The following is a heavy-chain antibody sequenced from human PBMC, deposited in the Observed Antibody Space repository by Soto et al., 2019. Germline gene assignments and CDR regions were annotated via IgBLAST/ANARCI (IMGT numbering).Heavy chain of an antibody. CDR3: ARGKGRHENYDN. J-gene: IGHJ4*02. CDR2: INPSGDST. D-gene: IGHD1-7*01. Sequence: ASVKVSCKASGFTFSNYYIHWVRHAPGQGLEWMGMINPSGDSTSYAQKFQGRVTMTKDASTSTVNLDLSSLKSEDTAVYFCARGKGRHENYDNRGQGPLVNVSS. V-gene: IGHV1-46*03. CDR1: GFTFSNYY.